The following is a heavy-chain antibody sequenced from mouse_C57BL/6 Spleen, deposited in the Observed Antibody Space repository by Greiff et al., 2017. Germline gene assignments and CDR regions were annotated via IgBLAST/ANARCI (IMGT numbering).Heavy chain of an antibody. CDR2: ISSGSSTI. J-gene: IGHJ4*01. CDR1: GFTFSDYG. CDR3: AREGNYDYAMDY. D-gene: IGHD2-1*01. V-gene: IGHV5-17*01. Sequence: DVHLVESGGGLVKPGGSLTLSCAASGFTFSDYGMHWVRQAPEKGLEWVAYISSGSSTIYYADTVKGRFTISRDNAKNTLFLQMTSLRSEDTAMYYCAREGNYDYAMDYWGQGTSVTVSS.